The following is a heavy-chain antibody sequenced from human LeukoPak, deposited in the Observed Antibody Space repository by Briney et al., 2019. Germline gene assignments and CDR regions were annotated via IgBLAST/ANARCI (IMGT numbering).Heavy chain of an antibody. CDR3: AREVRQWLVDY. J-gene: IGHJ4*02. CDR2: ISSNGDGT. V-gene: IGHV3-64*01. CDR1: GFTFCNYA. D-gene: IGHD6-19*01. Sequence: GGSLRLSCAASGFTFCNYAMHWIRQAPGQGPEYVSVISSNGDGTYYANSVNGRFTISRDNSKNTVYLQMGSLRAEDMAVYYCAREVRQWLVDYWGQGTLVTVSS.